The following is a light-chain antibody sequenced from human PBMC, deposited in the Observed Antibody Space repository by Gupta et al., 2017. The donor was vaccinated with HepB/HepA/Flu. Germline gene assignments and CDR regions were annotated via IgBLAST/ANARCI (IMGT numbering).Light chain of an antibody. J-gene: IGKJ5*01. V-gene: IGKV4-1*01. Sequence: IGMTQSPDPLAVSLGERPTINCKSSQNLLYANNKDYLAWYQKKTGQPPKLLISCASTRESGVPDRFSGSGSRTDFTLTISGLQADDVAVYYCQQYYDIPITFGQGTRLEIK. CDR2: CAS. CDR3: QQYYDIPIT. CDR1: QNLLYANNKDY.